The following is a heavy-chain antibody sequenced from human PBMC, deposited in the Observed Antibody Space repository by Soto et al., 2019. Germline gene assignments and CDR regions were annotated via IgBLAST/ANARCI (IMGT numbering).Heavy chain of an antibody. D-gene: IGHD1-26*01. J-gene: IGHJ6*02. V-gene: IGHV4-59*08. Sequence: QVQLQASGPGLVKPSDTLSLTCTVSGDSIGTYNWGWIRQPPGKRLEWIGYIYSNGGTSYNPALKSRVTISADTSTKQFSLRLSSETAADTAVYYCVRQGIGALHGLVDVWGQGTTVTVSS. CDR1: GDSIGTYN. CDR3: VRQGIGALHGLVDV. CDR2: IYSNGGT.